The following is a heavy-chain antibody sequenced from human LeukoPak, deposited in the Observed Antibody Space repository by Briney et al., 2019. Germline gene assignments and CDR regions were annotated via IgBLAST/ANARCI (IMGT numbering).Heavy chain of an antibody. Sequence: GGSLRLSCAASGFTFSSYAMHWVRQAPGKGLEWVAVISYDGSNKYYADSVKGRFTISRDNSKNTLYLQMNSLRAEDTAVYYCARDADGYFDYWGQGTLVTVSS. V-gene: IGHV3-30*04. CDR3: ARDADGYFDY. J-gene: IGHJ4*02. CDR1: GFTFSSYA. CDR2: ISYDGSNK. D-gene: IGHD5-24*01.